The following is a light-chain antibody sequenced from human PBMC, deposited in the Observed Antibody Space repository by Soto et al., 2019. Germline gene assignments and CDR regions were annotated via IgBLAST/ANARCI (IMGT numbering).Light chain of an antibody. J-gene: IGKJ1*01. V-gene: IGKV3-20*01. CDR2: GAS. CDR1: QSVSSSY. Sequence: EIVLTQSPGTLSLSPGERATLSCRASQSVSSSYLAWYQQKPGQAPRLLIYGASSRATGIPDRFSGSGSGTDXXLIIIRLEPEDFAVYYCQQYXSSSWTFGQGTKV. CDR3: QQYXSSSWT.